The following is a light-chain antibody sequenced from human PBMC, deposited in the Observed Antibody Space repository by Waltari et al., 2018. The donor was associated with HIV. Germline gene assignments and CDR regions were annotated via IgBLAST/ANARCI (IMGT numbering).Light chain of an antibody. J-gene: IGLJ2*01. Sequence: QSVLTQPPSASGAPGQRVSISCSGGNSNIGRYAVSWYQQLPGTAPKLLNYSNTQRPAGGPDRCSGSKSGTSASLAIGGLQSEDEADYYCAAWDDSLSGSVVFGGGTKLTVL. CDR1: NSNIGRYA. CDR3: AAWDDSLSGSVV. V-gene: IGLV1-44*01. CDR2: SNT.